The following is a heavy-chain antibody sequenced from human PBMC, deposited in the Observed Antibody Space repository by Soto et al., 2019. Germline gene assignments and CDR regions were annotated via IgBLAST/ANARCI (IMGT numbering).Heavy chain of an antibody. CDR2: IIPVFRAP. V-gene: IGHV1-69*12. CDR1: GGTFNTYA. J-gene: IGHJ6*02. CDR3: ARDKGRPQLGGNYYYITDG. Sequence: QVHLVQSGAEVKKPGSSVKVSCKVSGGTFNTYAISWVRQAPGQGLEWMGGIIPVFRAPDYAQKFQGRVTITADESARTAYMELNGLGSEDTAVYYCARDKGRPQLGGNYYYITDGWGQGTSVTVSS. D-gene: IGHD3-3*02.